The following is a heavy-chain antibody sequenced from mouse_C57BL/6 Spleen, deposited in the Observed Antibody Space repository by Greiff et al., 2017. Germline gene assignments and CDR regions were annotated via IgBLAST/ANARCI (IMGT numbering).Heavy chain of an antibody. CDR1: GYTFTSYW. CDR2: IDPSDSYT. V-gene: IGHV1-50*01. Sequence: VQLQQPGAELVKPGASVKLSCKASGYTFTSYWMQWVKQRPGQGLEWIGEIDPSDSYTNYNQKFKGKATLTVDTSSSTAYMQRSSLTSEDSADYYCARSDYYGSSPYWYFDVWGTGTTVTVSS. D-gene: IGHD1-1*01. J-gene: IGHJ1*03. CDR3: ARSDYYGSSPYWYFDV.